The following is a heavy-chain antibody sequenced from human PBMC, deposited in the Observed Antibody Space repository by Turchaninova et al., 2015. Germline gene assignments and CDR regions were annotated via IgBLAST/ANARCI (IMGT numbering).Heavy chain of an antibody. CDR2: IYHSRGT. CDR1: GYSISSGYY. CDR3: AGHGAEMATMYYFDY. Sequence: QVQLQESGPGLVKPSETLSLTCAVSGYSISSGYYWGWIGQPPGKGLEGVGRIYHSRGTYYNPSRKSRVTISVDTSQNQFSLKLSSVTAADTAVYYCAGHGAEMATMYYFDYWGQGTLVTVSS. D-gene: IGHD5-24*01. V-gene: IGHV4-38-2*01. J-gene: IGHJ4*02.